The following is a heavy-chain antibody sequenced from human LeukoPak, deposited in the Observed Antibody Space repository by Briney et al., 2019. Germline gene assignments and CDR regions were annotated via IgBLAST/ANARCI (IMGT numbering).Heavy chain of an antibody. D-gene: IGHD3-22*01. CDR1: GFTFSSYS. CDR3: ASGYYYVRGERRGYFDY. V-gene: IGHV3-21*01. Sequence: PGGSLRLYCAASGFTFSSYSMNWVRQAPGKGLEWVSSISSSSSYIYYADSVKGRFTISRDNAKNSLYLQMNSLRAEDTAVYYCASGYYYVRGERRGYFDYWGQGTLVTVSS. CDR2: ISSSSSYI. J-gene: IGHJ4*02.